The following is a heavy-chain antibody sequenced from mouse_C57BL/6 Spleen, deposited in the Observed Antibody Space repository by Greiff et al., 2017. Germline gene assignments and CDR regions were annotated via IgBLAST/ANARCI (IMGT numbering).Heavy chain of an antibody. CDR2: IWSGDST. V-gene: IGHV2-2*01. CDR3: ARYFWDY. J-gene: IGHJ2*01. CDR1: GFSFTSYG. Sequence: VQLQESGPGLVQPSQTLSISCTVSGFSFTSYGIHWVRQSPGKGLEWLGVIWSGDSTDYNEAFISRLDISTDNSKSQVFFNKNSLQADTTAIYYCARYFWDYWGQGTTLTGSS.